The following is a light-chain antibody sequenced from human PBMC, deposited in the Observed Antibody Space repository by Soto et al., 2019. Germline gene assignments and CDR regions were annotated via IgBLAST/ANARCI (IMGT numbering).Light chain of an antibody. Sequence: VLTQSPCTLSLSPGERATLSCRASQRVTSTYLGWYQQKPGQAPSLLIYGASNRATGIPDRFSGSGSGTDFTLTIRRLEPEDFAVYFCQKYDKSPFTFGPGTKVDIK. J-gene: IGKJ3*01. CDR3: QKYDKSPFT. CDR1: QRVTSTY. CDR2: GAS. V-gene: IGKV3-20*01.